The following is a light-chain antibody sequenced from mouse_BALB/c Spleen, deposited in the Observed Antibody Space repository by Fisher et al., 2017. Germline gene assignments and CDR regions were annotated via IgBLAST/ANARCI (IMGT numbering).Light chain of an antibody. J-gene: IGKJ2*01. CDR3: QQFTSSPYT. CDR2: STS. V-gene: IGKV4-79*01. Sequence: IVMTQSPAIMSASLGEEITLTCSASSSVSSSYLYWYQQKPGSSPKLWIYSTSNLASGVPARFSGSGSGTSYSLTISRMEAEDAATYYCQQFTSSPYTFGGGTKLEIK. CDR1: SSVSSSY.